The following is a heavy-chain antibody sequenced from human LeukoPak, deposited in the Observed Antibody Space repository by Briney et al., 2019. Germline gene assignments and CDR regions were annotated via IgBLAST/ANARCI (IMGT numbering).Heavy chain of an antibody. CDR3: TRESATGSRYSFDY. D-gene: IGHD2-15*01. Sequence: GGSLRLSCAASGFTFSSHGIHWVRQAPGKGLEWVAVVSSDGGTTYYADSVKGRFTISRDNFKNTLYLQMNSMRGEDTAIYYCTRESATGSRYSFDYWGHGTLVTVSS. V-gene: IGHV3-30*03. CDR2: VSSDGGTT. CDR1: GFTFSSHG. J-gene: IGHJ4*01.